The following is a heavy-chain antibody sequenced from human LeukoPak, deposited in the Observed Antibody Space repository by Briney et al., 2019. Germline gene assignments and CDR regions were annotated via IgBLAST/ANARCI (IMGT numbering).Heavy chain of an antibody. Sequence: ASVKVSCKASGYTFTSYDINWVRQATGQGLEWMGWMNPNSGNTGYAQKFQGRVTMTRNTSISTAYMELSSLRSEDTAVYYCARAVGMKYQPLYGYYYYYMDVWGKGTTVTVSS. D-gene: IGHD2-2*02. V-gene: IGHV1-8*01. J-gene: IGHJ6*03. CDR2: MNPNSGNT. CDR1: GYTFTSYD. CDR3: ARAVGMKYQPLYGYYYYYMDV.